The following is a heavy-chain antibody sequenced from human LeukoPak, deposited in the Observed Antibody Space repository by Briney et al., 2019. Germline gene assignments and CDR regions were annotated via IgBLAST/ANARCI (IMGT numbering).Heavy chain of an antibody. J-gene: IGHJ4*02. CDR2: IIPIFGTA. D-gene: IGHD3-22*01. V-gene: IGHV1-69*05. Sequence: SVKVSCKASGGTFSSYAISWVRQAPGQGLEWMGGIIPIFGTANYAQKFQGRVTITTDESTSTAYMELSSLRSEDTAVYYCARDRRYYDSSGYYYFDYWGQGTLVTVSS. CDR3: ARDRRYYDSSGYYYFDY. CDR1: GGTFSSYA.